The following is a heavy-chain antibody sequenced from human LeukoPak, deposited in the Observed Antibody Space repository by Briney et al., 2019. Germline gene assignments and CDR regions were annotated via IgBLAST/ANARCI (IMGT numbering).Heavy chain of an antibody. J-gene: IGHJ4*02. Sequence: SETLSLTCTVSGGSISSYYWSWIRQPPGKGLEWIGYIYYSGSTNYNPSLKSRVTISVDTSKNQFSLKLSSVTAADTAVYYCARAHGSSAPWGAHGASYYFDYWGQGTLVTVSS. CDR1: GGSISSYY. V-gene: IGHV4-59*12. CDR2: IYYSGST. D-gene: IGHD3-16*01. CDR3: ARAHGSSAPWGAHGASYYFDY.